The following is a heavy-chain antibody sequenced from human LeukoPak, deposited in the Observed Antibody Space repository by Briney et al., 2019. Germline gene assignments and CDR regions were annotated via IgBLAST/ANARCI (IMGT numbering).Heavy chain of an antibody. CDR3: ARDRLVTAIRYYYYGMDV. D-gene: IGHD2-21*02. Sequence: GGSLRLSCAASGFTVSSNYMSWVRQAPGKGLEWVSVIYSGGSTYYADSVKGRFTISRDNSKNTLYFQMNSLRAEDTAVYYCARDRLVTAIRYYYYGMDVWGQGTTVTVSS. V-gene: IGHV3-66*02. CDR2: IYSGGST. CDR1: GFTVSSNY. J-gene: IGHJ6*02.